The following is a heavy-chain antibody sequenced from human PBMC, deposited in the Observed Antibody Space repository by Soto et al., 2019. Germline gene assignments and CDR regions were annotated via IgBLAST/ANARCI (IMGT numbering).Heavy chain of an antibody. CDR2: IKQDGSEK. CDR1: GLTFSSYW. Sequence: PGGSLRLSCAASGLTFSSYWMSWVRQAPGKGPEWVANIKQDGSEKYYADSVKGRFTISRDNSKNTLYLQMNSLRAEDTAVYYCARDFMVSYYDFWSGYQPRGMDVWGQGTTVTVSS. CDR3: ARDFMVSYYDFWSGYQPRGMDV. D-gene: IGHD3-3*01. J-gene: IGHJ6*02. V-gene: IGHV3-7*01.